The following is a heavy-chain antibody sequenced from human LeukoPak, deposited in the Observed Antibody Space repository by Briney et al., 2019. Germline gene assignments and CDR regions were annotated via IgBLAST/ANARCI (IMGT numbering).Heavy chain of an antibody. D-gene: IGHD3-9*01. V-gene: IGHV3-30-3*01. Sequence: PGRSLRLSCAASGFTFSSYAMHWVRQAPGKGLEWVAVTSYDGSNKYYADSVKGRFTISRDNSKNTLYLQMNSLRAEDTAVYYCARDQLRYFDWLLYLMDVWGQGTTVTVSS. J-gene: IGHJ6*02. CDR1: GFTFSSYA. CDR3: ARDQLRYFDWLLYLMDV. CDR2: TSYDGSNK.